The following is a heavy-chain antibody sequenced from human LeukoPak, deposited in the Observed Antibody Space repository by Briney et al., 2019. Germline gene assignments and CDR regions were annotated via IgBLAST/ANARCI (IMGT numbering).Heavy chain of an antibody. D-gene: IGHD3/OR15-3a*01. CDR2: IYPGDSDT. J-gene: IGHJ3*02. CDR1: GYSFTSYW. CDR3: ASQGTGSDIDPYAFDI. V-gene: IGHV5-51*01. Sequence: GESLKISCKGSGYSFTSYWIGWVRQMPGKGLEWMGIIYPGDSDTRYSPSFQGQVTISADKSISTAYLQWSSLKASDTAMYYCASQGTGSDIDPYAFDIWGQGTMVTVSS.